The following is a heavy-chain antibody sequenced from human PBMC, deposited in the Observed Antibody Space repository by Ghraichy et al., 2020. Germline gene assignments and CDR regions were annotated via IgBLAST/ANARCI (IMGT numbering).Heavy chain of an antibody. D-gene: IGHD2-15*01. CDR3: ALIVAQPSDAFDI. CDR2: INPNSGGT. Sequence: ASVKVSCKASGYTFTGYYMHWVRQAPGQGLEWMGWINPNSGGTNYAQKFQGMVTMTRDTSISTAYMELSRLRSDDTTVYYCALIVAQPSDAFDIWGQGTMVTVSS. J-gene: IGHJ3*02. CDR1: GYTFTGYY. V-gene: IGHV1-2*02.